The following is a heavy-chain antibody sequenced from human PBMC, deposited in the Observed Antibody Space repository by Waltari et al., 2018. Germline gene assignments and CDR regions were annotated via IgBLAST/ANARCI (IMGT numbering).Heavy chain of an antibody. CDR2: IYDGGDT. Sequence: EVQLVESGGGVIQPGGSLRLSCAASGFIVNSKYMSWVRQAPGKGLEWVSVIYDGGDTYYADSVKGRFTISRDNSKNMLFLQVNSLRAEDTAVYYCARMADDGHVDYWGQGTLVTVSS. V-gene: IGHV3-53*01. D-gene: IGHD3-16*01. CDR3: ARMADDGHVDY. J-gene: IGHJ4*02. CDR1: GFIVNSKY.